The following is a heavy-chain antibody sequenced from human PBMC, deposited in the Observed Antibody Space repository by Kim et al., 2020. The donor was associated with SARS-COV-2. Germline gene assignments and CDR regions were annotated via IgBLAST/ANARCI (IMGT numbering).Heavy chain of an antibody. D-gene: IGHD6-13*01. V-gene: IGHV6-1*01. CDR1: GDSVSSNTAA. CDR3: ARGAYTSTWY. J-gene: IGHJ4*02. Sequence: SQTLSLTCVISGDSVSSNTAAWHWIRQSPSRGLEWLGRTYYRSTWYYDYAVSVKSRMTIDPDTSKNQFSLQLNSLTPEDTAVYYCARGAYTSTWYLGPGTPVTVSS. CDR2: TYYRSTWYY.